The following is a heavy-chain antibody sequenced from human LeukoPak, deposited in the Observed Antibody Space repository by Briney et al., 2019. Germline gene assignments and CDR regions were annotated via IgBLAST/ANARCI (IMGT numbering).Heavy chain of an antibody. V-gene: IGHV4-30-2*01. Sequence: SETLSLTCAVSGGSISSGGYSWSWIRQPPGKGLEWIGYIYHSGSTYCNPSLKSRVTISVDRSKNQFSLKLSSVTAADTAVYYCARYSSIDHWFDPWGQGTLVTVSS. J-gene: IGHJ5*02. CDR2: IYHSGST. D-gene: IGHD6-13*01. CDR1: GGSISSGGYS. CDR3: ARYSSIDHWFDP.